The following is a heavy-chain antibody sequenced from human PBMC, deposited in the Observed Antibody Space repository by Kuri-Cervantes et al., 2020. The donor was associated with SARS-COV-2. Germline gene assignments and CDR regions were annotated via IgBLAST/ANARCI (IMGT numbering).Heavy chain of an antibody. CDR1: GGSFSGYY. Sequence: SETLSLTCAVYGGSFSGYYWSWIRQPPGKGLEWIGEINHSGSTNYNPSLKSRVTISVDTSKNRFSLKLSSVTAADTAVYYCARTGTPAPEYFDYWGQGTLVTVSS. CDR2: INHSGST. V-gene: IGHV4-34*01. CDR3: ARTGTPAPEYFDY. J-gene: IGHJ4*02. D-gene: IGHD1/OR15-1a*01.